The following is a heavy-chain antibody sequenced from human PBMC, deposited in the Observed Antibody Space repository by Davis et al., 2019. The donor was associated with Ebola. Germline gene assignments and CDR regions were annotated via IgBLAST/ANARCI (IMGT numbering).Heavy chain of an antibody. CDR1: GGSISSHNW. CDR2: IYDSGST. J-gene: IGHJ3*02. Sequence: MPSETLSLTCTASGGSISSHNWWSWVRQSPGKGLEWIGEIYDSGSTNYNPSLKTRVTISVDTSKNQFSLNLTSVTAADTAVYFCARLRSPRDDAFDIWGQGTLVTVSS. V-gene: IGHV4-4*02. D-gene: IGHD1-14*01. CDR3: ARLRSPRDDAFDI.